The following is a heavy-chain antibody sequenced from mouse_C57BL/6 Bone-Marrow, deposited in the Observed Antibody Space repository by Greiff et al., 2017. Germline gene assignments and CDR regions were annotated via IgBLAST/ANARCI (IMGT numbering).Heavy chain of an antibody. J-gene: IGHJ3*01. CDR2: IDPSDSYT. Sequence: QVQLQQPGAELVMPGASVKLSCKASGYTFTSYWMHWVKQRPGQGLEWIGEIDPSDSYTNYNQKFKGKSTLTVDKSSSTAYMQLSSLTSEDSAVYYCAREGDYYCSSPFAYWGQGTLVTVSA. D-gene: IGHD1-1*01. CDR3: AREGDYYCSSPFAY. CDR1: GYTFTSYW. V-gene: IGHV1-69*01.